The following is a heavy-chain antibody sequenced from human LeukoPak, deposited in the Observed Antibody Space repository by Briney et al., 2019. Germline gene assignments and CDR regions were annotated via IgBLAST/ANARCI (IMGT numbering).Heavy chain of an antibody. V-gene: IGHV3-49*03. Sequence: GGSLRLSCTASGFTFGDYAMSWFRQAPGKGLEWVGFIRSKAYDGTTEYAASVKGRFTISRDDSKSIAYLQMNSLKTEDTAVYYCAKGSSIAARPLVYWGQGTLVTVSS. CDR1: GFTFGDYA. D-gene: IGHD6-6*01. CDR3: AKGSSIAARPLVY. J-gene: IGHJ4*02. CDR2: IRSKAYDGTT.